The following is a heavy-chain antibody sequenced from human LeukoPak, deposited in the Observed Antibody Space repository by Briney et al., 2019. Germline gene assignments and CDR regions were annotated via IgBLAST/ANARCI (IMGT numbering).Heavy chain of an antibody. D-gene: IGHD6-13*01. Sequence: SETLSLACAVYGGSFSGYYCSWIRQPPGKGLEWIGEINHSGSTNYNPSLKSRVTISVDTSKNQFYLKLSSVTAADTAVYYCARDRIAAAGTHFDYWGQGTLVTVSS. V-gene: IGHV4-34*01. CDR2: INHSGST. CDR1: GGSFSGYY. CDR3: ARDRIAAAGTHFDY. J-gene: IGHJ4*02.